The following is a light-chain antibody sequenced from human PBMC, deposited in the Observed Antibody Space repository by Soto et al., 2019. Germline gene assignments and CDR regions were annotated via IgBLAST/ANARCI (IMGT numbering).Light chain of an antibody. CDR3: QVYGPSPPIT. Sequence: DTVLTQSPGTLSLSPGERATLSCRASQSVGTYLAWYQQKPGQAPRLLIYDASNRATGIAPRFRGSGSGTDFTLTISSVEPEDFAVYYCQVYGPSPPITFGQGTRLEIK. CDR2: DAS. J-gene: IGKJ5*01. V-gene: IGKV3-11*01. CDR1: QSVGTY.